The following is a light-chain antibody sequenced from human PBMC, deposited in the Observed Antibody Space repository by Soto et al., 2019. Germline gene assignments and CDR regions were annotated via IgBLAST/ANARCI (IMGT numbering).Light chain of an antibody. J-gene: IGLJ1*01. CDR3: RSYAGSNNPHYV. V-gene: IGLV2-8*01. CDR1: SSDVGGYNN. Sequence: QSALTQPPSASGSPGQSVTISCTGTSSDVGGYNNVSWYQQHPGKAPKLMIYEVSKRPSGVPDRFSGSKSGNTASLTVSGLQAEDEADYYCRSYAGSNNPHYVFGTGTKVTVL. CDR2: EVS.